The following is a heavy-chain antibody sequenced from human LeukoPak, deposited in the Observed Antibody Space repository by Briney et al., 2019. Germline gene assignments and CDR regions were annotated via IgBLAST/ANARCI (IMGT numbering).Heavy chain of an antibody. CDR1: GGSFSGYY. CDR2: INHSGST. D-gene: IGHD3-10*01. Sequence: SETLSLTCAVYGGSFSGYYWSWIRQPPGKGLEWIGEINHSGSTNYNPSLKSRVTISVDTSKNQFSLKLSSVTAADTAVYYCARNGRIKLVRGRHYGMDVWGQGTTVTVSS. J-gene: IGHJ6*02. V-gene: IGHV4-34*01. CDR3: ARNGRIKLVRGRHYGMDV.